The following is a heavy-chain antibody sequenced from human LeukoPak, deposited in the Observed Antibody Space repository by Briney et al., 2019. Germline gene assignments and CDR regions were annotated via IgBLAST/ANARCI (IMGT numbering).Heavy chain of an antibody. CDR2: IIPIFGTA. D-gene: IGHD5-12*01. CDR1: GGTFSSYA. CDR3: ATDLRGYSGYDNMIPSPWFDP. J-gene: IGHJ5*02. V-gene: IGHV1-69*05. Sequence: ASVKVSCKASGGTFSSYAISWVRQAPGQGLEWMGGIIPIFGTANYAQKFQGRVTITTDESTSTAYMELSSLRSEDTAVYYCATDLRGYSGYDNMIPSPWFDPWGQGTLVTVSS.